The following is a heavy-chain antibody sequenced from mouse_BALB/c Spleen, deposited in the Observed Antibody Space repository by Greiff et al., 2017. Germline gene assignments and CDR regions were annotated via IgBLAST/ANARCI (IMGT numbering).Heavy chain of an antibody. Sequence: EVQRVESGGGLVQPGGSLKLSCAASGFTFSSYGMSWVRQTPDKRLELVATINSNGGSTYYPDSVKGRFTISRDNAKNTLYLQMSSLKSEDTAMYYCARDGPLGQAWFAYWGQGTLVTVSA. CDR1: GFTFSSYG. CDR2: INSNGGST. CDR3: ARDGPLGQAWFAY. D-gene: IGHD3-3*01. J-gene: IGHJ3*01. V-gene: IGHV5-6-3*01.